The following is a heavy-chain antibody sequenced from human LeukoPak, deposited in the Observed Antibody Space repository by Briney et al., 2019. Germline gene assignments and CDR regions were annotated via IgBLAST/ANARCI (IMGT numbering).Heavy chain of an antibody. V-gene: IGHV1-69*05. CDR1: GGTFSSYA. CDR3: ARDHSAAAGPWIWFDP. CDR2: IIPIFGTA. Sequence: ASVKVSCKASGGTFSSYAISWVRQAPGQGLEWMGGIIPIFGTANYAQKFQGRVTITTDESTSTAYMELSSLRSEDTAVYYCARDHSAAAGPWIWFDPWGQGTLVTVSS. D-gene: IGHD6-13*01. J-gene: IGHJ5*02.